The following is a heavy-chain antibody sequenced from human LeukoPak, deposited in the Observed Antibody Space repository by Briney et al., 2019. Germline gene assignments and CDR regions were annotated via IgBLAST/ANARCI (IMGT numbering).Heavy chain of an antibody. V-gene: IGHV1-46*01. CDR1: GYTFTGYW. CDR2: ISPSGGST. D-gene: IGHD3-9*01. Sequence: ASVKVFCKAFGYTFTGYWMHWVRQAPGQGPEWMGVISPSGGSTIYAQKFKGRVTLTRDMSTSTDYLELSSLRSDDTAVYFCAKDPRNILTGDYDDFDIWGQGTMVIVSS. J-gene: IGHJ3*02. CDR3: AKDPRNILTGDYDDFDI.